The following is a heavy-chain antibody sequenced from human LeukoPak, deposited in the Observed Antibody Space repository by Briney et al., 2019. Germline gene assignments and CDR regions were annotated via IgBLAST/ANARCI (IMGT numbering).Heavy chain of an antibody. V-gene: IGHV3-7*01. CDR2: IKEDGSEK. CDR3: ARVMAASVWRSYGSYYYYYYMDV. D-gene: IGHD3-16*01. J-gene: IGHJ6*03. Sequence: QPGGSLRLSCAASGFTFNNYWMGWVRQAPGKGLEWVANIKEDGSEKNYVDSVKGRFTISRDNAKKSLYLQMSSLRAADTAVYYCARVMAASVWRSYGSYYYYYYMDVWGKGTTVTVSS. CDR1: GFTFNNYW.